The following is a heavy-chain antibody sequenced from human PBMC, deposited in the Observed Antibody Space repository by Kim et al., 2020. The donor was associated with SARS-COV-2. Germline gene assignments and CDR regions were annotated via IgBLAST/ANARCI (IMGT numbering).Heavy chain of an antibody. CDR3: ARDEGAAGTSQIDY. D-gene: IGHD6-13*01. CDR1: GGTFSSYA. J-gene: IGHJ4*02. Sequence: SVKVSCKASGGTFSSYAISWVRQAPGQGLEWMGGIIPIFGTANYAQKFQGRVTITADESTSTAYMELSSLRSEDTAVYYCARDEGAAGTSQIDYWGQGTLVTVSS. V-gene: IGHV1-69*13. CDR2: IIPIFGTA.